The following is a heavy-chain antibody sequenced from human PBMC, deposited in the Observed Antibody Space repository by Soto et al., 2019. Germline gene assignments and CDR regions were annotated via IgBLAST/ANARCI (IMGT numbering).Heavy chain of an antibody. Sequence: GGSLRLSCAASGFTFSSDAMSWVRQAPGKGLEWVSAISGSGGSTYYADSVKGRFTISRDNSKNTLYLQMNSLRAEDTAVYYCAKCIYPNGLPYYFDYWGQGTLVTVSS. CDR3: AKCIYPNGLPYYFDY. V-gene: IGHV3-23*01. CDR2: ISGSGGST. J-gene: IGHJ4*02. D-gene: IGHD2-8*01. CDR1: GFTFSSDA.